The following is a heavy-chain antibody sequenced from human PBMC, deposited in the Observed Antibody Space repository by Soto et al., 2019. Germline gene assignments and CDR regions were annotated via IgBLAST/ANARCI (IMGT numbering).Heavy chain of an antibody. V-gene: IGHV3-21*01. CDR2: ISSGGNFI. Sequence: GGSLRLSCVVSGFTFSDYCMNWVRQAPGRGLEWVASISSGGNFIYYADSVKGRFTISRDNAKNSLYLQMNSLRAEDTAVYYCARLSVWGSYRSTFDYWGQGTLVTVSS. CDR1: GFTFSDYC. D-gene: IGHD3-16*02. J-gene: IGHJ4*02. CDR3: ARLSVWGSYRSTFDY.